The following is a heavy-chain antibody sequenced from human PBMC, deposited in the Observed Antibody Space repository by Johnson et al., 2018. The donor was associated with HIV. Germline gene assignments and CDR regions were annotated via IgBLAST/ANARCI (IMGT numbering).Heavy chain of an antibody. V-gene: IGHV3-23*04. CDR3: AKEIERDRAFDI. Sequence: VQLVESGGGLVQPGGSLRLSCAASGFTFSSYAMSWVRQAPGKGLEWVSAISGSGGSTYYADSVKGRFIISRDNAKNSLYLQMNSLRAEDTALYYCAKEIERDRAFDIWGQGTMVTVSS. D-gene: IGHD2/OR15-2a*01. J-gene: IGHJ3*02. CDR1: GFTFSSYA. CDR2: ISGSGGST.